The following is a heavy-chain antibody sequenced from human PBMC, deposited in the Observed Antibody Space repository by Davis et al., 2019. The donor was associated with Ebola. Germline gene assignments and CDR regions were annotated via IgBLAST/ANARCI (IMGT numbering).Heavy chain of an antibody. Sequence: SETLSLTCTLSGGSTSSGAYYWSWIRQPPGKGLEWIGYIYYRGSTNYNPSLKTPVTISVDTSKNQFSLKLSSVTAADTAVYYCARGIAAAGIFGYGWFDPWGQGTLVTVSS. D-gene: IGHD6-13*01. V-gene: IGHV4-30-4*01. CDR1: GGSTSSGAYY. CDR3: ARGIAAAGIFGYGWFDP. CDR2: IYYRGST. J-gene: IGHJ5*02.